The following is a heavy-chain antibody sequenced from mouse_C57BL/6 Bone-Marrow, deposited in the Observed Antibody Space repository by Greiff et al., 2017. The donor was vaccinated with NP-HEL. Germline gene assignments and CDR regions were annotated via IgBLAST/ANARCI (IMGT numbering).Heavy chain of an antibody. J-gene: IGHJ1*03. CDR1: GYTFTDYY. CDR2: IGPGSGST. D-gene: IGHD1-1*01. V-gene: IGHV1-77*01. CDR3: ARSGGVYYYGSPCYWYFDV. Sequence: VQGVESGAELVKPGASVKISCKASGYTFTDYYINWVKQRPGQGLEWIGKIGPGSGSTYYNEKFKGKATLTADKSSSTAYMQLSSLTSEDSAVYFCARSGGVYYYGSPCYWYFDVWGTGTTVTVSS.